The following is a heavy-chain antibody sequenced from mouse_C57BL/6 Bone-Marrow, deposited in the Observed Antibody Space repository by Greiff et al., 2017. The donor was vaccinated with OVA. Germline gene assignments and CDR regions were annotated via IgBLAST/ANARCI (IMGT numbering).Heavy chain of an antibody. J-gene: IGHJ2*01. Sequence: EVQGVESGGGLVKPGGSLKLSCAASGFTFSSYAMSWVRQTPEKRLEWVATISDGGSYTYYPDNVKGRFTISRDNAKNNLYLQMSHLKSEDTAMYYCARGGYYYGSSWGYFDYWGQGTTLTVSS. CDR2: ISDGGSYT. CDR3: ARGGYYYGSSWGYFDY. D-gene: IGHD1-1*01. V-gene: IGHV5-4*01. CDR1: GFTFSSYA.